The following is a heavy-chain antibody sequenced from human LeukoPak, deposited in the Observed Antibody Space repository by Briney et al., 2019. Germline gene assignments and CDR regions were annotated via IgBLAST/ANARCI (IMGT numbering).Heavy chain of an antibody. CDR2: IHNDGSST. V-gene: IGHV3-74*01. CDR1: GFTFSSYW. D-gene: IGHD5-18*01. Sequence: PGGSLRLSCAASGFTFSSYWMHCVRQAPGKGLVWVSRIHNDGSSTNYADSVEGRFTISRDNAKNTLYLQMNSLRAEDTAVYFCARQYNYAHDYWGQGTLVTVSS. J-gene: IGHJ4*02. CDR3: ARQYNYAHDY.